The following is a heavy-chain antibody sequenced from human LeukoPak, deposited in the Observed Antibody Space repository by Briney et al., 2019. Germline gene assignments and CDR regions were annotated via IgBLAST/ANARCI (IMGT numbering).Heavy chain of an antibody. D-gene: IGHD3-10*01. V-gene: IGHV3-33*01. Sequence: GGSLRLSCAASGFTFSSYGMHWVRQAPGKGLEWVAVIWYDGSNKYYADSVKGRFTISRDNSKNTLYLQINSLRAEDTAVYYCARDAHYGSGSPQPLYYYYGMDVWGQGTTVTVSS. CDR1: GFTFSSYG. CDR2: IWYDGSNK. J-gene: IGHJ6*02. CDR3: ARDAHYGSGSPQPLYYYYGMDV.